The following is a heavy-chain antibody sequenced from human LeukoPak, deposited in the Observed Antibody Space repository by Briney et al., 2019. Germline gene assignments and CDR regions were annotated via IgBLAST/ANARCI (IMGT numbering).Heavy chain of an antibody. CDR3: ARFRTWGDKAFDY. V-gene: IGHV3-7*01. CDR1: GFTFGKYW. Sequence: PGGSLRLSCVASGFTFGKYWMSWVRQAPGKGLEWVANIKLDGSEKYYVDSVKGRFTISRDNAKNSLYLQMNSLRAEDTAVYYCARFRTWGDKAFDYWGQGTLVTVSS. J-gene: IGHJ4*02. CDR2: IKLDGSEK. D-gene: IGHD2-21*02.